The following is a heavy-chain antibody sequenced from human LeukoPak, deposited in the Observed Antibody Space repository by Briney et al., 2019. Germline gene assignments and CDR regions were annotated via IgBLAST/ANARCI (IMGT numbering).Heavy chain of an antibody. CDR3: ARARTYYDILTGYLTRGMDV. J-gene: IGHJ6*02. Sequence: PSETLSLTCAVYGGSFSGYYWSWIRQPPGKGLEWIGEINHSGSTNYNPSLKSRVTISVDTSKNQFSLTLSSVTAADTAVYYCARARTYYDILTGYLTRGMDVWGQGTTVTVSS. D-gene: IGHD3-9*01. CDR2: INHSGST. CDR1: GGSFSGYY. V-gene: IGHV4-34*01.